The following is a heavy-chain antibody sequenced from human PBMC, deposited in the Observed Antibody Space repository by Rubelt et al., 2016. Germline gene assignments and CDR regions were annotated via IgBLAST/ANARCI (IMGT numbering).Heavy chain of an antibody. CDR3: AKGYQSDPLSSGLDY. J-gene: IGHJ4*02. CDR2: IKADGSET. Sequence: ESGGGLVQPGGSLRLSCEASGFTFGSHWMTWVRQAPGRGLAWVASIKADGSETYYADSVKGRFTISRDNTKNSLYLQMNSLRAEDTALYYCAKGYQSDPLSSGLDYWGQGTLVTDSS. D-gene: IGHD6-19*01. CDR1: GFTFGSHW. V-gene: IGHV3-7*05.